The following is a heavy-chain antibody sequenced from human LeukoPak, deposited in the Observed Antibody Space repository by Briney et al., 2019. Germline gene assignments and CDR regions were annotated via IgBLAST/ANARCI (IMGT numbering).Heavy chain of an antibody. Sequence: GGSLRLSCAASGFTFSSYSMNWVRQAPGKGLEWVSSISSSSSYIYYADSVKGRFTIPRDNAKNSLYLQMNSLRAEDTAVYYCARNSGEGYFDYWGQGTLVTVSS. J-gene: IGHJ4*02. D-gene: IGHD3-10*01. CDR3: ARNSGEGYFDY. CDR1: GFTFSSYS. CDR2: ISSSSSYI. V-gene: IGHV3-21*01.